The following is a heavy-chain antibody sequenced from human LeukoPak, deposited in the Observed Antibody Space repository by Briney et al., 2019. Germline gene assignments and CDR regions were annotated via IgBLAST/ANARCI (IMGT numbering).Heavy chain of an antibody. D-gene: IGHD3-3*01. CDR1: GFTFNYYW. Sequence: GGSLRLSCAASGFTFNYYWMTWVRQAPGKGLEWVANIKQDGSEKYYVDSVKGRFTISRDNAKNSLYLQMNSLSAEDTAVDYCARGGATTFGLWGNAFDIWGQGTMVTVSS. V-gene: IGHV3-7*01. CDR3: ARGGATTFGLWGNAFDI. J-gene: IGHJ3*02. CDR2: IKQDGSEK.